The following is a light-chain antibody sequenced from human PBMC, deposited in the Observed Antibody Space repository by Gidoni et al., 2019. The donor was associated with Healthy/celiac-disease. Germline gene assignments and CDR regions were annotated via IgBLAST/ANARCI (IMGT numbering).Light chain of an antibody. V-gene: IGKV4-1*01. CDR3: QQYYSTPWT. Sequence: DILMTQSPDSLAVSLGERATSNCKSSQSVLYRSNNKNYLAWYQQKPGQPPKLLIYWASTRESGVPDRFSGSGSGTDFTLTISSLQAEDVAVYYCQQYYSTPWTFGQGTKVEIK. CDR1: QSVLYRSNNKNY. CDR2: WAS. J-gene: IGKJ1*01.